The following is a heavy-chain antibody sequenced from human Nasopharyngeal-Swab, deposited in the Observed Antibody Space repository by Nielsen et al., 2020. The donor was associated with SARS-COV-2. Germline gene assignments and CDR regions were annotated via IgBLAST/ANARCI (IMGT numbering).Heavy chain of an antibody. Sequence: ASVKASCKASGGTFSSYAISWVRQAPGQGLEWMGWMNPNSGNTGYAQKFQGRVTMTRNTSISTAYMELSSLRSEDTAVYYCARDYLWSSGYVFDYWGQGTLVTVSS. J-gene: IGHJ4*02. V-gene: IGHV1-8*02. CDR2: MNPNSGNT. CDR3: ARDYLWSSGYVFDY. CDR1: GGTFSSYA. D-gene: IGHD3-22*01.